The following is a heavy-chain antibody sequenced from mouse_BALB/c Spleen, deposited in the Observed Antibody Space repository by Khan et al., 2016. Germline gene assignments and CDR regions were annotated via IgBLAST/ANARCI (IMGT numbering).Heavy chain of an antibody. CDR1: GYSITSDYA. D-gene: IGHD1-1*01. J-gene: IGHJ2*01. Sequence: DMQLQESGPGLVKPSQSLSLTCTVTGYSITSDYAWNWIRQFPGNKLEWMGYISYSGSTSYNPSLKSRISITRDTSKNQFFLQLNSVTTEDTATYYCARFITTVVAYYFDYWGQGTTLTVSS. V-gene: IGHV3-2*02. CDR2: ISYSGST. CDR3: ARFITTVVAYYFDY.